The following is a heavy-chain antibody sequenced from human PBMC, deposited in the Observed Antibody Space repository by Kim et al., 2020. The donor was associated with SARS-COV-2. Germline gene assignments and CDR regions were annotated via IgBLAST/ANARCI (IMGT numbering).Heavy chain of an antibody. CDR1: GFTFSSYA. CDR3: AKVQLERRGAFDY. Sequence: GGSLRLSCAASGFTFSSYAMSWVRQAPGKGLEWVSVIYSGGSSTYYADSVKGRFTISRDNSKNKLYLQMNSLRAEDTAVYYCAKVQLERRGAFDYWGQG. J-gene: IGHJ4*02. D-gene: IGHD1-1*01. V-gene: IGHV3-23*03. CDR2: IYSGGSST.